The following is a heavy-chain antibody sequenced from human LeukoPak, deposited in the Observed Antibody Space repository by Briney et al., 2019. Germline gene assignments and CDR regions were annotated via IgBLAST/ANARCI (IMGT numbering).Heavy chain of an antibody. J-gene: IGHJ4*02. V-gene: IGHV3-7*01. Sequence: TGGSLRLSCTASGFTFSNYWMSWVRQAPGKGLEWVANIKQDGSEKYYVDSVKGRFTISRDNAKNSLYLQMNSLRAEDTAVYYCAREAGTGDHWGQGTLVTVSS. CDR1: GFTFSNYW. CDR3: AREAGTGDH. CDR2: IKQDGSEK. D-gene: IGHD6-13*01.